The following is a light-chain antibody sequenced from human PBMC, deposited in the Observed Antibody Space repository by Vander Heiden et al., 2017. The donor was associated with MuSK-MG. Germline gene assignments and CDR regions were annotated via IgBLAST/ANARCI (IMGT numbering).Light chain of an antibody. CDR3: MQSLQTPNT. J-gene: IGKJ2*01. CDR2: LGS. V-gene: IGKV2-28*01. Sequence: DIVLTQSPLSLPVTPAEPASISCRPSQRPLHSNGHTPLDWYLQTPGQSTQILILLGSGRASGVPARFSGSGSGTDFTLKISRVEDEDVGVYYCMQSLQTPNTFGQGTKLEIK. CDR1: QRPLHSNGHTP.